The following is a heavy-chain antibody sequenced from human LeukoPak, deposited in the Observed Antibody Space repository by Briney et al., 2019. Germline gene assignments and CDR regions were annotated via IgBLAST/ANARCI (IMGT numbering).Heavy chain of an antibody. Sequence: SETLSLTCTVSGGSVSSGSYYWSWIRQPPGKGLEWIGYIYYSGSTNYNPSLKSRVTISVDTSKNQFSLKLSSVTAADTAVYYCARDGLLTSDAFDIWGQGTMVTVSS. CDR2: IYYSGST. CDR1: GGSVSSGSYY. CDR3: ARDGLLTSDAFDI. D-gene: IGHD3-16*01. V-gene: IGHV4-61*01. J-gene: IGHJ3*02.